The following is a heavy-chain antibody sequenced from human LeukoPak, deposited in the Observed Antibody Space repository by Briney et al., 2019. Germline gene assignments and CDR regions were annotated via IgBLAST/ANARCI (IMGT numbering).Heavy chain of an antibody. D-gene: IGHD3-22*01. J-gene: IGHJ4*02. V-gene: IGHV1-18*01. Sequence: ASVKVSCKASGYTFTSYGISWVRQAPGQGLEWMGWISAYNGNTNYARKLQGRVTMTTDTSTSTAYMELRSLRSDDTAVYYCARDGYYYDSSGYYMFDYWGQGTLVTVSS. CDR2: ISAYNGNT. CDR3: ARDGYYYDSSGYYMFDY. CDR1: GYTFTSYG.